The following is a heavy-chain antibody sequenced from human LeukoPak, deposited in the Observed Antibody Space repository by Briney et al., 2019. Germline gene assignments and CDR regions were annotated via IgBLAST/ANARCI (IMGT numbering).Heavy chain of an antibody. CDR3: ARGGHIAARSFDF. J-gene: IGHJ4*02. D-gene: IGHD6-6*01. CDR2: ISSSGSTI. V-gene: IGHV3-11*04. CDR1: GFTFDDYG. Sequence: PGGSLRLSCAASGFTFDDYGISWIRQAPGKGLEWVSYISSSGSTIYYADSVKGRFTISRDNAKNSLYLQMNSLRAEDTAVYYCARGGHIAARSFDFWGQGTLVTVSS.